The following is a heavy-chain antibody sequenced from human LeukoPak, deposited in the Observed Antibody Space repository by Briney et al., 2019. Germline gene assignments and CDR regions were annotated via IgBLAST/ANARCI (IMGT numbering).Heavy chain of an antibody. CDR1: GFTFSSYS. Sequence: PGGSLRLSCAASGFTFSSYSMNWVRQAPGKGLEWVSSISSSSSYIYYADSVKGRFTISRDDSKSTFYLQMNSLRPEDTAVYYCAKANRDHLSHYYGVDVWGPGTTVTVSS. V-gene: IGHV3-21*01. CDR2: ISSSSSYI. CDR3: AKANRDHLSHYYGVDV. J-gene: IGHJ6*02. D-gene: IGHD3-10*01.